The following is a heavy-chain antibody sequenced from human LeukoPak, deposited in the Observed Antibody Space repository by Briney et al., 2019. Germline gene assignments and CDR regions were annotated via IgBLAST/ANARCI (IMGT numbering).Heavy chain of an antibody. V-gene: IGHV4-59*01. CDR1: GGSISSYY. Sequence: SETLSLTCTVSGGSISSYYWSWIRQPPGKGLEWIGYIYYSGSTNYNPSHKSRVTISVDTSKNQFSLKLSSVTAADTAVYYCARSYSWSNWFDPWGQGTLVTVSS. CDR3: ARSYSWSNWFDP. D-gene: IGHD4-11*01. J-gene: IGHJ5*02. CDR2: IYYSGST.